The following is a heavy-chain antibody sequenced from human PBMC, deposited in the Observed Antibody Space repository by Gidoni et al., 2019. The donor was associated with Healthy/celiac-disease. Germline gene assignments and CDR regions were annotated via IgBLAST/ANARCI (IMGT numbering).Heavy chain of an antibody. D-gene: IGHD3-3*01. Sequence: QVQLQQWGAGLLQPSETLSLTCAVYGGSFSGYYWSWIRQPPGKGLEWMGEINHSGSTNYNPSLKSRVTISVDTSKNQFSLKLSSVTAADTAVYYCARATIFGVVIIMADAFDIWGQGTMVTVSS. CDR2: INHSGST. CDR1: GGSFSGYY. CDR3: ARATIFGVVIIMADAFDI. J-gene: IGHJ3*02. V-gene: IGHV4-34*01.